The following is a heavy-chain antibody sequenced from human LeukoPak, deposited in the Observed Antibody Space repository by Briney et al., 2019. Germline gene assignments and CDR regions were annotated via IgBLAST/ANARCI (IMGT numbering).Heavy chain of an antibody. Sequence: GASVKLSCKVSGNTFTDLCMNWVRQAPGKGLEWMGGFDPEDVETIYAQKFQGRVTMTEDTSTETAYMELTSLRPEDTAVYYCATDFYRGRQFDYWGQGTLVTVSS. D-gene: IGHD2/OR15-2a*01. CDR3: ATDFYRGRQFDY. CDR2: FDPEDVET. CDR1: GNTFTDLC. J-gene: IGHJ4*02. V-gene: IGHV1-24*01.